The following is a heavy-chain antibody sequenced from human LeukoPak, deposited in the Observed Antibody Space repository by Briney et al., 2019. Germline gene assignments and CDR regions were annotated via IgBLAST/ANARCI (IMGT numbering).Heavy chain of an antibody. CDR1: GGSISSSSYY. Sequence: SSETLSLTCSVSGGSISSSSYYWGWIRQPPGKGLEWIGNIYYSRNTYYNPSLKSRVTMSVDTSKNQFSLKLSSVTAADTAVYYCARSYLNIVVVVAATIDRFDYWGQGTLVTVSS. J-gene: IGHJ4*02. V-gene: IGHV4-39*07. CDR2: IYYSRNT. D-gene: IGHD2-15*01. CDR3: ARSYLNIVVVVAATIDRFDY.